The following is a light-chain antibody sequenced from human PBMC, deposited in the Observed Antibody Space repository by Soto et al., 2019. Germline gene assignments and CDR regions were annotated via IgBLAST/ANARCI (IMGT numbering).Light chain of an antibody. Sequence: QSVLTQPASVSGSPGQSITISCTGTSNDVGGFNYVSWYQQHPGKAPKLMIYEVRNRPSGVSNRFSGSKSGNTASLTISGLQAEDEADHYCSSYTSISTVVFGGGTKVTVL. V-gene: IGLV2-14*01. CDR2: EVR. CDR1: SNDVGGFNY. CDR3: SSYTSISTVV. J-gene: IGLJ3*02.